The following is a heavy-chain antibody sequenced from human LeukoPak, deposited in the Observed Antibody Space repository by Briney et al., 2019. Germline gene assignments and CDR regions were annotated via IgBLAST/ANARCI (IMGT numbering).Heavy chain of an antibody. CDR1: GFTFSSYS. CDR2: ISSSGSYI. J-gene: IGHJ4*02. Sequence: GFLRLSCAASGFTFSSYSMNWVRQAPGKGLEWVSSISSSGSYIYHADSVKGRFTISRDNAKNSLYLQMNSLRAEDTAVYYCARDLRLDYWGQGTLVTVSS. CDR3: ARDLRLDY. V-gene: IGHV3-21*01.